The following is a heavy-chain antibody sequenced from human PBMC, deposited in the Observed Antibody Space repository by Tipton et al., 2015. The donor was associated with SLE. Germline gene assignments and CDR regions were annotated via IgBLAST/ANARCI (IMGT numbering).Heavy chain of an antibody. D-gene: IGHD3-10*01. CDR3: AKFIGDPDTDY. Sequence: SLRLSCTASGFTFSSYGMHWVRQAPGKGLEWLALIYYDGSEKYYADSVKGRFTISRDNSKNVLFLQMSNLRSEDTAVYYCAKFIGDPDTDYWGQGTLVSVSS. CDR1: GFTFSSYG. J-gene: IGHJ4*02. V-gene: IGHV3-30*19. CDR2: IYYDGSEK.